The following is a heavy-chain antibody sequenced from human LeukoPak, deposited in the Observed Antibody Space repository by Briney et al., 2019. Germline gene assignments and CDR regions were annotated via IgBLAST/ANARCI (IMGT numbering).Heavy chain of an antibody. D-gene: IGHD3-3*01. CDR2: INHSGST. Sequence: SETLSLTCTVSGGSISSSSYYWSWIRQPPGKGLEWIGEINHSGSTNYNPSLKSRVTISVDTSKNQFSLKLSSVTAADTAVYYCARGVYDFWSGYEPFDYWGQGTLVTVSS. V-gene: IGHV4-39*07. J-gene: IGHJ4*02. CDR1: GGSISSSSYY. CDR3: ARGVYDFWSGYEPFDY.